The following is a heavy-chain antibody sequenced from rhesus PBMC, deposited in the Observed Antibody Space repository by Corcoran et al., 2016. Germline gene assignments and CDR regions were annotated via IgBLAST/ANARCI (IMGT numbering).Heavy chain of an antibody. CDR2: IYGGSGST. CDR1: GGSISDYYY. D-gene: IGHD6-31*01. Sequence: QVQLQESGPGLVKPSETLSLTCAVYGGSISDYYYWSWIRQPPGKGLEGIGQIYGGSGSTYYNPSHKSRGTVSKDTSKNQFSLKLSSVTAADTAVYYCARDLGIAAAGTKNYWDQGVLVTVSS. J-gene: IGHJ4*01. CDR3: ARDLGIAAAGTKNY. V-gene: IGHV4S7*01.